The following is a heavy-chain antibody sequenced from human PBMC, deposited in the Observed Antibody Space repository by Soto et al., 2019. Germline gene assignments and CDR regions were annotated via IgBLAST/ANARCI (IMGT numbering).Heavy chain of an antibody. CDR3: TTDREQLVLSYYGMDV. J-gene: IGHJ6*02. Sequence: EVQLVESGGGLVKPGGSLRLSCAASGFTFSNAWMSWVRQAPGKGLEWVGRIKSKTDGGTTDYAAPVKGRFTISRDDSKNTLYLQMNSLKTEDTAVYYCTTDREQLVLSYYGMDVWGQGTTVTVSS. D-gene: IGHD6-13*01. V-gene: IGHV3-15*01. CDR2: IKSKTDGGTT. CDR1: GFTFSNAW.